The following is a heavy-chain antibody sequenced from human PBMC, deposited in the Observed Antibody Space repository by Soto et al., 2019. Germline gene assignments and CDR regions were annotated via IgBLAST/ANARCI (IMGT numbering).Heavy chain of an antibody. J-gene: IGHJ6*03. V-gene: IGHV4-31*11. Sequence: QLQLQESGPGLVKPSQTLSLTCAVSGGSIRNGGYYWSWIRQHPGKGLEWIGSIYFSGRTYYNPSLKSRVTMSVATPKNQFSLKLSSVTAADTAVYYCARESHSQQPNHRWGGGYMDVWGKGTTVTVSS. D-gene: IGHD6-13*01. CDR3: ARESHSQQPNHRWGGGYMDV. CDR1: GGSIRNGGYY. CDR2: IYFSGRT.